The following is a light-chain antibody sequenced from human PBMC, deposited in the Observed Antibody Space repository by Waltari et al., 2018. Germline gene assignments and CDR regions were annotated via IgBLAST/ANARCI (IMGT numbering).Light chain of an antibody. Sequence: EIVMTQSPATLSMSPGERAIPPCRASPGVGSNLAWYQQKPGQAPRLLIYGASTRATGIPARFSGSGSGTEFTLTISGLQSEDFAVYHCQQYNNWPLTFGGGTKVEIK. J-gene: IGKJ4*01. CDR1: PGVGSN. V-gene: IGKV3-15*01. CDR2: GAS. CDR3: QQYNNWPLT.